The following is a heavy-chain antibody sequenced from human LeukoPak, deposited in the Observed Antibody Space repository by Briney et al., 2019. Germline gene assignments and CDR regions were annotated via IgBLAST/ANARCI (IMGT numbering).Heavy chain of an antibody. D-gene: IGHD4-11*01. Sequence: ASVNVSCKASGYTFRGNYIHWLRQASGQGLEWMGWIDANNGDTKSAQKFQGRVTMSRDTSISTAYMDLSSLSPDDAAVYYCARDPSSVTLYFFDYWGQGTLVTVSS. CDR3: ARDPSSVTLYFFDY. CDR2: IDANNGDT. V-gene: IGHV1-2*02. J-gene: IGHJ4*02. CDR1: GYTFRGNY.